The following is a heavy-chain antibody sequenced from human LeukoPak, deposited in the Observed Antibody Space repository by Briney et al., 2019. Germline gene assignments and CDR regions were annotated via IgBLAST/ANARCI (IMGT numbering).Heavy chain of an antibody. CDR3: ARLNGVYCSGGSCYPGSNNWFDP. V-gene: IGHV1-18*01. D-gene: IGHD2-15*01. CDR2: ISAYNGNT. CDR1: GYTFTSYG. J-gene: IGHJ5*02. Sequence: GASVKVSCKASGYTFTSYGISWVRQAPGQGLEWMGWISAYNGNTNYAQKLQGRVTMTTDTSTSTAYMELRSLRSDDTAVYYCARLNGVYCSGGSCYPGSNNWFDPWGQGTLVTVSS.